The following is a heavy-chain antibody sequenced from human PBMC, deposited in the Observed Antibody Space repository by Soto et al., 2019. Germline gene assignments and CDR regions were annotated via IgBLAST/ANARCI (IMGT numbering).Heavy chain of an antibody. CDR3: ARGVSAGVDY. D-gene: IGHD1-26*01. J-gene: IGHJ4*02. V-gene: IGHV1-8*01. CDR2: MQPSTGRT. Sequence: QVQLVQSGAEVRAPGASVKVSCKASGYSFTSLDINWVRQTAGQGLEWMGWMQPSTGRTGYAQKFQGRVTMTRDTSINTAYMERTTITSDDTAFYYSARGVSAGVDYWGQGTLVTVSS. CDR1: GYSFTSLD.